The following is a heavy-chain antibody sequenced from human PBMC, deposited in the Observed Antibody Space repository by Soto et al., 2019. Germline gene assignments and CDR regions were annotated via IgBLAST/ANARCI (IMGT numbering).Heavy chain of an antibody. Sequence: SETLSLTCAVYGGSFSGYYWSWIRQPPGKGLEWIGEINHSGSTNYNPSLKSRVTISVDTSKNQISLNLGSVTAADTAVYYCASLPARHYYHGVDVWGPGTAVTV. CDR1: GGSFSGYY. V-gene: IGHV4-34*01. CDR2: INHSGST. D-gene: IGHD2-2*01. J-gene: IGHJ6*02. CDR3: ASLPARHYYHGVDV.